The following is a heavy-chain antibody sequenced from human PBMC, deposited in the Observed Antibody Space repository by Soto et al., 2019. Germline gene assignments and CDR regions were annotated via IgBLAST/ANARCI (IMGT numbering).Heavy chain of an antibody. V-gene: IGHV4-39*01. CDR3: ARHLGEGYFDY. Sequence: SETLSLTCTVSGCSISSYFWGWVRQPPGKGLEWIGSIYYSGSTYYNPSLKSRVTISVDTSKNHFSLKLSSVTAADTAVYYCARHLGEGYFDYWGQGTLVTVSS. J-gene: IGHJ4*02. CDR2: IYYSGST. CDR1: GCSISSYF.